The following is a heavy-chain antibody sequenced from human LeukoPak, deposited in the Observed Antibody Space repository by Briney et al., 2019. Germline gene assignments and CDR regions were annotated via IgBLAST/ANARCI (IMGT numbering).Heavy chain of an antibody. V-gene: IGHV3-9*01. Sequence: GGSLRLSCAASGFIFDDYAMHWVRQVPEKGLQWVSGINWNSSYIGLADFVKGRVTISRDNAKNSLYLNMNSLRAEDTALYYCAKDTTATGTGNFDYWGQGTLVTVSS. CDR1: GFIFDDYA. J-gene: IGHJ4*02. CDR2: INWNSSYI. D-gene: IGHD6-13*01. CDR3: AKDTTATGTGNFDY.